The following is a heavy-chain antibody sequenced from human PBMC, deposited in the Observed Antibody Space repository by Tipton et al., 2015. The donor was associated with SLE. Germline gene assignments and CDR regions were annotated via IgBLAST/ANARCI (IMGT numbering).Heavy chain of an antibody. Sequence: TLSLTCTVSGGSISSTNYYWSWIRQPAGKGLEWIGHVYRTGNTHHNPALKSRVTISVDTSKNQLYLKLSSVTAADTAVYYCARDVGLPIVRSWFDPWGQGTLVTVSS. CDR1: GGSISSTNYY. J-gene: IGHJ5*02. CDR3: ARDVGLPIVRSWFDP. V-gene: IGHV4-61*09. CDR2: VYRTGNT. D-gene: IGHD3-22*01.